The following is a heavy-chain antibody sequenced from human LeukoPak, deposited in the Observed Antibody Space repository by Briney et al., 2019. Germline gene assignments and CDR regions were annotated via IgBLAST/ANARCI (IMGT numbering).Heavy chain of an antibody. D-gene: IGHD3-3*01. Sequence: SQTLSLTCTVSGGSISSGGYYWSWIRQPPGKGLEWIGYIYHSGSTYYNPSLKSRVTISVDRSKNQFSLKLSSVTAADTAVYYCASSRGGYDFWSGYLSPSYCFDYWGQGTLVTVSS. V-gene: IGHV4-30-2*01. J-gene: IGHJ4*02. CDR1: GGSISSGGYY. CDR2: IYHSGST. CDR3: ASSRGGYDFWSGYLSPSYCFDY.